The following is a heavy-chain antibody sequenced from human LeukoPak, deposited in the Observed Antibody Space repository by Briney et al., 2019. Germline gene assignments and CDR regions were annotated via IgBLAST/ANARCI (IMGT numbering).Heavy chain of an antibody. CDR1: GYSFASYW. CDR2: IDPSDSYT. V-gene: IGHV5-10-1*01. CDR3: ARHKHPLARDDAFDI. J-gene: IGHJ3*02. Sequence: GESLKISCKGSGYSFASYWIGWVRQMPGKGLEWMGRIDPSDSYTNYSPSFQGHVTISADKSISTAYLQWSSLKASDTAMYYCARHKHPLARDDAFDIWGQGTMVTVSS.